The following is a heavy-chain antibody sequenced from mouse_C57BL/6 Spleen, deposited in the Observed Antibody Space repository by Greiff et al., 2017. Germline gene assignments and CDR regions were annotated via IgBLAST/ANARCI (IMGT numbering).Heavy chain of an antibody. Sequence: QVQLQQSGAELARPGASVKMSCKASGYTFTSYTMHWVKQRPGQGLEWIGYINPSSGYTKYNQKFKDKATLTADKSSSTAYMQLSSLTSEDSAVYYCARVIKDAMDYCGQGTSVTVSS. CDR1: GYTFTSYT. CDR2: INPSSGYT. J-gene: IGHJ4*01. CDR3: ARVIKDAMDY. V-gene: IGHV1-4*01. D-gene: IGHD2-4*01.